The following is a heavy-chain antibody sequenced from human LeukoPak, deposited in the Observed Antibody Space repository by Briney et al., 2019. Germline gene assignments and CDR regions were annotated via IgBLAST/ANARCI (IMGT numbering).Heavy chain of an antibody. CDR2: LMRGRSYT. Sequence: GGSLRLSCAAAGFTVSDYYMSWIRQAPREGMEWVSYLMRGRSYTNYADSVKGRFTISRDNARNSLYLQMNSLRAEDTAVYYCARSTAYCSSTSCPTYYYGMEVWAKGTTVTVPT. CDR1: GFTVSDYY. D-gene: IGHD2-2*01. J-gene: IGHJ6*04. V-gene: IGHV3-11*06. CDR3: ARSTAYCSSTSCPTYYYGMEV.